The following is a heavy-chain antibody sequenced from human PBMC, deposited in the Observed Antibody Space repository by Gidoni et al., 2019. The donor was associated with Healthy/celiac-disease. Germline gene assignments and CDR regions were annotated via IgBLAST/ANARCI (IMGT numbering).Heavy chain of an antibody. CDR2: ISYDGSNK. V-gene: IGHV3-30-3*01. D-gene: IGHD1-1*01. J-gene: IGHJ4*02. Sequence: QVQLVESGGGVVQPGRSLRLSCAASGFTFSSYAMHWVRQAPGKGLEWVAVISYDGSNKYYADSVKGRFTISRDNSKNTLYLQMNSLRAEDTAVYYCARDRTFTTGTTSGFDYWGQGTLVTVSS. CDR1: GFTFSSYA. CDR3: ARDRTFTTGTTSGFDY.